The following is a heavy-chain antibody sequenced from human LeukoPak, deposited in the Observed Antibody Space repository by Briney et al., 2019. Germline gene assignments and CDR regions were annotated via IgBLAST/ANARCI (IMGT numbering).Heavy chain of an antibody. CDR2: IYYSGST. D-gene: IGHD2-15*01. J-gene: IGHJ6*02. Sequence: SETLSLTGTVPGGSISSYYWSWIRQPPGKGLEWIGYIYYSGSTNYNPSLKSRVTISVDTSKNQFSLKLSSVTAADTAVYYCARDKLGYCSGGSCYWGYYYYYGMDVWGQGTTVTVSS. V-gene: IGHV4-59*01. CDR3: ARDKLGYCSGGSCYWGYYYYYGMDV. CDR1: GGSISSYY.